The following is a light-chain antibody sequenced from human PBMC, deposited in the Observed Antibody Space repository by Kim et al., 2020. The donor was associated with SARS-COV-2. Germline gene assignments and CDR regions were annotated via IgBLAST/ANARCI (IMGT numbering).Light chain of an antibody. J-gene: IGKJ1*01. CDR2: DAS. V-gene: IGKV1-5*01. CDR3: QEYKSDSWT. Sequence: GDRVTITCRASQSIHIWLAWYQQKPGKAPNLLIYDASILESGVPSRFSGSGSGTQFTLTISSLQPDDFATYYCQEYKSDSWTFGQGTKVDIK. CDR1: QSIHIW.